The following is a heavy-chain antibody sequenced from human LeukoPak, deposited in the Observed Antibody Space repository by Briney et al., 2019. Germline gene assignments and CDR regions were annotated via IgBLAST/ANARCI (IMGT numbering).Heavy chain of an antibody. CDR3: ATTGATSPYSASWFNIEY. CDR2: IYYSGGT. Sequence: SETLSLTCTVSGSSVTSYYCNWVRQPPGRGLEWIGYIYYSGGTNYNPSLESRATISLDTAKNQFSLKLRSVTAEDTAVYYCATTGATSPYSASWFNIEYWGQGTLVTVSS. CDR1: GSSVTSYY. V-gene: IGHV4-59*08. D-gene: IGHD6-13*01. J-gene: IGHJ4*02.